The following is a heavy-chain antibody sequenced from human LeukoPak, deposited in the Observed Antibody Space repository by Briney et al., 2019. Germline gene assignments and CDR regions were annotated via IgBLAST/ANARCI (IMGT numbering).Heavy chain of an antibody. CDR1: GYNFATFW. J-gene: IGHJ5*02. CDR3: ARQSFSGGILRWGKAQTEGGDWFDP. CDR2: IYLRDSDT. Sequence: GESLKISCEVSGYNFATFWIGWVRQMPGKGLEWLGSIYLRDSDTKYGPSFRGQVTISADKTISAAYLQWSSLKASDTAMYYCARQSFSGGILRWGKAQTEGGDWFDPWGPGTLVTVSS. D-gene: IGHD3-3*01. V-gene: IGHV5-51*01.